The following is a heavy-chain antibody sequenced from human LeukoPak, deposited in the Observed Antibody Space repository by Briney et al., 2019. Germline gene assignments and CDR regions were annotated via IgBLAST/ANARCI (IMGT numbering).Heavy chain of an antibody. V-gene: IGHV1-2*02. Sequence: GASVKVSCKASGYTFTGYYMHWVRQAPGQGLEWMGWINPNSGGTNYAQKFQGRVTMTRDTSICTAYMELSRLRSDDTAVCYCARMRVIAAAELGFDYWGQGTLVTVSS. D-gene: IGHD6-13*01. CDR1: GYTFTGYY. CDR3: ARMRVIAAAELGFDY. J-gene: IGHJ4*02. CDR2: INPNSGGT.